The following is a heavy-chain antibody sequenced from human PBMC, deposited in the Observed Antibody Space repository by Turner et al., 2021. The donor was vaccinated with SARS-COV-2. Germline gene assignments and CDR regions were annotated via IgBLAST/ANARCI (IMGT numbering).Heavy chain of an antibody. CDR1: GFTFSYYW. CDR2: IIVDGTTT. D-gene: IGHD1-26*01. Sequence: EVQLVEYGGGLGHTGGCLRHSCSDPGFTFSYYWMHWVRHDPGMGLVWVSRIIVDGTTTDYSGAVQGRFTISRDNTKNTLYLHMISLRAEDTAVYYCAMGSVNLGALFYWGQGTLVTVSS. V-gene: IGHV3-74*01. J-gene: IGHJ4*02. CDR3: AMGSVNLGALFY.